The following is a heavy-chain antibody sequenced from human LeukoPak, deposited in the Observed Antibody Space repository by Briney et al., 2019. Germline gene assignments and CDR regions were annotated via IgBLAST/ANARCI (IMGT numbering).Heavy chain of an antibody. D-gene: IGHD2-21*02. J-gene: IGHJ4*02. V-gene: IGHV5-51*01. CDR3: ARRGDSWRFDY. Sequence: PGESLKISCKASGYRFSDYWIGWVRQMPGKGLEWMGIIYPDDSNTTYSPSFQGHVTISADKSISTAYLQWSSLKASDTAMYYCARRGDSWRFDYWGQGTLVTVSS. CDR2: IYPDDSNT. CDR1: GYRFSDYW.